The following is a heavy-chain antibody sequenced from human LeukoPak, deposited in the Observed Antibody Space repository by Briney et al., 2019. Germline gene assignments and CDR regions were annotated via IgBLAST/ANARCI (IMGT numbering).Heavy chain of an antibody. V-gene: IGHV4-59*01. CDR3: ASGGPNYYYGMDV. CDR1: GGSISSYY. Sequence: KPSETLSLTCTVSGGSISSYYWSWIRQPPGKGLEWIGYIYYSGSTNYNPSLKSRVTISVDTSKNQFSLKLSSVTAADTAVYYCASGGPNYYYGMDVWGQGTTVTVSS. CDR2: IYYSGST. D-gene: IGHD3-16*01. J-gene: IGHJ6*02.